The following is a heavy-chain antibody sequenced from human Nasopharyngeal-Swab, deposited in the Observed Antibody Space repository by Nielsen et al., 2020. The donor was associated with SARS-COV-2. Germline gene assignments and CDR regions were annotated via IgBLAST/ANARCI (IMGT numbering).Heavy chain of an antibody. CDR2: ISYDGSNK. J-gene: IGHJ4*02. V-gene: IGHV3-30*04. CDR3: EVSVAGTLMDFDY. CDR1: GFTFSSYA. D-gene: IGHD6-19*01. Sequence: LSLTCAASGFTFSSYAMHWVRQAPGKGLEWVAVISYDGSNKYYADSVKGRFTLSRDNSKKTLYLQMNSLRAEDTAVYYCEVSVAGTLMDFDYWGQGTLVTVSS.